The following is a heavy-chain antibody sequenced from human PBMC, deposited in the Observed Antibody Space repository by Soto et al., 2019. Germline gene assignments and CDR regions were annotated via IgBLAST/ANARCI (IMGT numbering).Heavy chain of an antibody. J-gene: IGHJ6*03. CDR3: ARTNYYMDV. V-gene: IGHV4-59*01. Sequence: SETLSLTCPVSGDPISRYYWNWIRQPPGEGLEWIGYIYYSGSTNYNPSLKSRVTISVDTSKNQFSLKLSSVTAADTAVYYCARTNYYMDVWGKGTTVTVSS. CDR1: GDPISRYY. CDR2: IYYSGST.